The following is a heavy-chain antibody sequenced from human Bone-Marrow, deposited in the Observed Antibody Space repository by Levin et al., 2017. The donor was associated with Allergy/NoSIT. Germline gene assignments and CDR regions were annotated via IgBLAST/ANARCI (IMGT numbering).Heavy chain of an antibody. CDR2: IGPADSHS. Sequence: GESLKISCRVSGYSFTHYWIVWVRQMPGKGLEYMGRIGPADSHSNYSPSFQGHVTFSVDKSINTAYLQWSSLKARDTAMYYCARTEGEAFDVWGQGTMVTVSS. J-gene: IGHJ3*01. CDR1: GYSFTHYW. V-gene: IGHV5-10-1*01. CDR3: ARTEGEAFDV.